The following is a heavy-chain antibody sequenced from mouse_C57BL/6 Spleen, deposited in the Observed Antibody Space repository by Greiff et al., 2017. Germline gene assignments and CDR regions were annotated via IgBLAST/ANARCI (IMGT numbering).Heavy chain of an antibody. V-gene: IGHV1-74*01. D-gene: IGHD3-2*02. CDR1: GYTFTSYW. Sequence: VQLQQPGAELVKPGASVKVSCKASGYTFTSYWMHWVKQRPGQGLEWIGRIHPSDSDTNYNQKFKGKATLTVDKSSSTAYMQLSSLTSEDAAVYYCARTAQATWAMDYWGQGTSVTVSS. CDR2: IHPSDSDT. CDR3: ARTAQATWAMDY. J-gene: IGHJ4*01.